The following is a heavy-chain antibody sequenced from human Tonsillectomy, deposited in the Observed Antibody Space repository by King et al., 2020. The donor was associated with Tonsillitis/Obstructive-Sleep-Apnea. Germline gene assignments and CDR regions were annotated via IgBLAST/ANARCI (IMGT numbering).Heavy chain of an antibody. CDR1: GFTFDDYG. Sequence: VQLVESGGGVVRPGGSLRLSCAASGFTFDDYGMSWVRQAPGKGLEWVSGINWDGVGTGYADFVKGRFTISRDNAKNSLYLQMNSLRAEDTALYYCARARSSGWGDDAFDIWGQGTMVTVSS. CDR2: INWDGVGT. D-gene: IGHD6-19*01. J-gene: IGHJ3*02. CDR3: ARARSSGWGDDAFDI. V-gene: IGHV3-20*04.